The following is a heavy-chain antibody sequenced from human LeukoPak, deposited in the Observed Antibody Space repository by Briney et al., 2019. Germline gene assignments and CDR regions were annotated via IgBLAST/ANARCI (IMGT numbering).Heavy chain of an antibody. CDR2: IKQDGREK. Sequence: GGALRLACAAPGFTFSSHWMSSVRRAPGKGLERVANIKQDGREKYYVDNVKGRFTITRDNAKNSLYLQMNSLRAEDTAVYYCARDGGYYYDSSGHDYWGQGTLVTVSS. V-gene: IGHV3-7*01. J-gene: IGHJ4*02. CDR1: GFTFSSHW. CDR3: ARDGGYYYDSSGHDY. D-gene: IGHD3-22*01.